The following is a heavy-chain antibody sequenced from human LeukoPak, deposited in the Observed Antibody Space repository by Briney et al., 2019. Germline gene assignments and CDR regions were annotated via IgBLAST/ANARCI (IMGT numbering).Heavy chain of an antibody. CDR1: GGSVTSTPYY. CDR3: ARDSYRHYYDSRGWFDP. Sequence: SETLSLTCTVSGGSVTSTPYYWGWIRQPPEKGLEWIGSIYYSGSTYYNPSLKSRVSISVDTSKNQVSLKLSSVTAADTAVYYCARDSYRHYYDSRGWFDPWGQGTLVTVSS. CDR2: IYYSGST. D-gene: IGHD3-22*01. J-gene: IGHJ5*02. V-gene: IGHV4-39*07.